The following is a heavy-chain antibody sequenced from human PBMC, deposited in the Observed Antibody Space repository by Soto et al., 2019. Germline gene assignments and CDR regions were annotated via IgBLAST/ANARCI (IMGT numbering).Heavy chain of an antibody. V-gene: IGHV3-33*01. D-gene: IGHD6-13*01. J-gene: IGHJ6*02. CDR1: GFTFSSYG. CDR2: IWYDGSNK. Sequence: QVQLVESGGGVVQPGRSLRLSCAASGFTFSSYGMHWVRQAPGKGLEWVAVIWYDGSNKYYADSVKGRFTISRDNSKNTLYLQMNSLRAEDTAVYYCARAGKESWYPDYYSYGMDVWGQGTTVTVSS. CDR3: ARAGKESWYPDYYSYGMDV.